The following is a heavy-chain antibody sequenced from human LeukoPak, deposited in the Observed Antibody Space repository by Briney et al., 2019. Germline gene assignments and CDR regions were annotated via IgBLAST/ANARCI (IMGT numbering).Heavy chain of an antibody. CDR3: AKDPYDFWSGYHDAFDI. CDR2: IRDDGSNK. CDR1: AFTFSSYG. V-gene: IGHV3-30*02. J-gene: IGHJ3*02. D-gene: IGHD3-3*01. Sequence: GGSLRLSLAAVAFTFSSYGMHWVRQAPGKGQEWVAFIRDDGSNKYYADSVKGRSTISRDNSKNTLYLQMNSLRAEDTAVYYCAKDPYDFWSGYHDAFDIWGQGTMVTVSS.